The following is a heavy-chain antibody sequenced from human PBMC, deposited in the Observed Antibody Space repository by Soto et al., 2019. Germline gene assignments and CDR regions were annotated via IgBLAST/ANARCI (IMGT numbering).Heavy chain of an antibody. Sequence: ASVKVSCKASGYTFTSYAMHWVRQAPGQRLEWMGWINAGNGNTKYSQKFQGRVTITRDTSASTAYMELSSLRSEDTAVYYCARDRKGMGATDAFDIWGQGTMVTVSS. CDR1: GYTFTSYA. V-gene: IGHV1-3*01. J-gene: IGHJ3*02. CDR2: INAGNGNT. CDR3: ARDRKGMGATDAFDI. D-gene: IGHD1-26*01.